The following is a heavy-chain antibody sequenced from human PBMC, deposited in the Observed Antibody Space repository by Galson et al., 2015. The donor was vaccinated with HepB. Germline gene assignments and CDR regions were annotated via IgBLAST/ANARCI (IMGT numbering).Heavy chain of an antibody. CDR3: ARIVYGGTYFDY. J-gene: IGHJ4*02. V-gene: IGHV2-70*04. Sequence: PALVKPTQTLTLTCTFSGFSLSTSGMRVSWIRQPPGKALEWLARIDWDDDKFYSTSLKTRLTISKDTSKNQVVLTMTNMDPVDTATYYCARIVYGGTYFDYWGQGTLVTVSS. CDR1: GFSLSTSGMR. CDR2: IDWDDDK. D-gene: IGHD4-23*01.